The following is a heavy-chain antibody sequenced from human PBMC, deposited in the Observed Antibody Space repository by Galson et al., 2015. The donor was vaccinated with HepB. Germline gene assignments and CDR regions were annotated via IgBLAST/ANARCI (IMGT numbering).Heavy chain of an antibody. CDR1: GFTVSSNY. CDR3: ARGGGTYGDYFDY. Sequence: SLRLSCAASGFTVSSNYMNWVRQAPGKGLEWVSVIYSGGSTYYADSVKGRFTISRDNSKNTVFLQMNSLRAGDTAVYYCARGGGTYGDYFDYWGQGTLVTVSS. D-gene: IGHD4-17*01. V-gene: IGHV3-66*01. CDR2: IYSGGST. J-gene: IGHJ4*02.